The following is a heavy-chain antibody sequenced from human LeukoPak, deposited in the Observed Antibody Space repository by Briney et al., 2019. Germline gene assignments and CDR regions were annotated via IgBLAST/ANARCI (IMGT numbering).Heavy chain of an antibody. J-gene: IGHJ6*02. V-gene: IGHV1-46*01. CDR3: ARGSYGAAAGTYGMDV. Sequence: NPSGGSTSYAQKFQGRVTMTRDTSTSTVYMELSSLRSEDTAVYYCARGSYGAAAGTYGMDVWGQGTTVTVSS. CDR2: NPSGGST. D-gene: IGHD6-13*01.